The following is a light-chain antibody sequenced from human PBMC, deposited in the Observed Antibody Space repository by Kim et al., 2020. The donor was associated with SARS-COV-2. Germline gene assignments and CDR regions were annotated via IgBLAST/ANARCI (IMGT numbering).Light chain of an antibody. V-gene: IGKV3-15*01. J-gene: IGKJ4*01. CDR3: QQYSRWPLT. CDR2: GAS. CDR1: QRVGSS. Sequence: VSPGARATLSCRASQRVGSSLAWYQQKPGQAPRLLLYGASTRATGMSARFSGSGSGTEFILTITGLQSEDFAVYFCQQYSRWPLTFGGGTKVDIK.